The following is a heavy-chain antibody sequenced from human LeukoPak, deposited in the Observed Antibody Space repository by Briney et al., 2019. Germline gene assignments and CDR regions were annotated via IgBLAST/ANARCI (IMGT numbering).Heavy chain of an antibody. J-gene: IGHJ4*02. CDR2: IYYSGST. D-gene: IGHD1-26*01. V-gene: IGHV4-39*01. CDR3: ARQSGSYGGILDN. Sequence: SETLSLTCSVSGGSITYSHYYWGWVRQLPGKGLEWIGGIYYSGSTYYNPSLKSRVTISVDTSRNEFSLRLSSVTAADTALYFCARQSGSYGGILDNWGQGILGTVSS. CDR1: GGSITYSHYY.